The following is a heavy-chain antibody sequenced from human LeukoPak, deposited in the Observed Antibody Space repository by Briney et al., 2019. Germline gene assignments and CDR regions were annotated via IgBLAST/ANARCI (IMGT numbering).Heavy chain of an antibody. V-gene: IGHV3-48*04. CDR1: GFTFSSYS. CDR3: ARPPTRGITMVRGVIILDAFDI. CDR2: ISSSSSSI. J-gene: IGHJ3*02. Sequence: GGSLRLSCAASGFTFSSYSMNWVRQAPGKGLEWVSYISSSSSSIYYADSVKGRFTISRDNAKNSLYLQMNSLRAEDTAVYYCARPPTRGITMVRGVIILDAFDIWGQGTMVTVSS. D-gene: IGHD3-10*01.